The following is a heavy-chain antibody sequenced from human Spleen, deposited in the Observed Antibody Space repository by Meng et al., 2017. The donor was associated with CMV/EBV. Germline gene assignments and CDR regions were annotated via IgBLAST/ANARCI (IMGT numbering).Heavy chain of an antibody. Sequence: GESLKISCAASGFTFSTYAMHWVCQAPEKGLEYVSAISSNGDSSYYADSVKGRFTISRDNSKNTLFLQMGSLRAEDMAVYYCARGALDLTILLDYWGQGTLVTVSS. V-gene: IGHV3-64*02. D-gene: IGHD3-3*01. J-gene: IGHJ4*02. CDR1: GFTFSTYA. CDR3: ARGALDLTILLDY. CDR2: ISSNGDSS.